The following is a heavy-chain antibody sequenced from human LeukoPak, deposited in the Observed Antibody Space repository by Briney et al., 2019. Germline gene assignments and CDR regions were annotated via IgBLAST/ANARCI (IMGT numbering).Heavy chain of an antibody. D-gene: IGHD6-6*01. V-gene: IGHV3-72*01. J-gene: IGHJ4*02. CDR3: ARVVDYYFDY. Sequence: QPGGSLRLSCAASGLTFSDHYMDWVRQAPGKGLEWVGRIRNKANSYTTEYAASVKGRFTISRDDSKNSLYLQTNSLKTEDTAVYYCARVVDYYFDYWGQGTLVTVSS. CDR2: IRNKANSYTT. CDR1: GLTFSDHY.